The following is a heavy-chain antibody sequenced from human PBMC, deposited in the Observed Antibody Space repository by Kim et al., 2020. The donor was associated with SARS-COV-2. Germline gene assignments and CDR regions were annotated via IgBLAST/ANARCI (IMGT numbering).Heavy chain of an antibody. J-gene: IGHJ6*02. V-gene: IGHV3-13*04. Sequence: GGSLRLSCAASGFTFSSYDMHWVRQATGKGLEWVSAIGTAGDTYYPGSVKGRFTISRENAKNSLYLQMNSLRAADTAVYYCARADYGGNMYYYYGMDVWGQGTTVTVSS. CDR3: ARADYGGNMYYYYGMDV. CDR2: IGTAGDT. CDR1: GFTFSSYD. D-gene: IGHD4-17*01.